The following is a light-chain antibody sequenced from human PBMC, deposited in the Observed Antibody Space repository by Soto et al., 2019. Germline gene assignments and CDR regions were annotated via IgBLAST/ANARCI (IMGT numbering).Light chain of an antibody. CDR2: AAS. V-gene: IGKV1-9*01. CDR1: RGIASS. J-gene: IGKJ2*01. CDR3: QHLHTYPYT. Sequence: IQLTQSPSSLSASVGDRVTITCRASRGIASSLAWYQQKPGKAPKLLIYAASTLQSGVPSRFSGSGSGTDYTLTITSLQPEDFATYYCQHLHTYPYTFGQGTKLEIK.